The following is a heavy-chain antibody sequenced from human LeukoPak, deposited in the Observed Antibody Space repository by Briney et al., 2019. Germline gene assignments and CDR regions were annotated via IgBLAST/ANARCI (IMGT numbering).Heavy chain of an antibody. CDR1: GLNLDAYA. V-gene: IGHV3-43*02. CDR3: AKDTPLFYHYYGIDV. J-gene: IGHJ6*02. CDR2: ISGDGTIT. Sequence: GGSLRLSCAASGLNLDAYAMHWVRQAPGKGLEWVSLISGDGTITYYANSVKGRFTISRDNSKNSLFLEMNSLRSEDTALYYCAKDTPLFYHYYGIDVWGQGTTVTVSS.